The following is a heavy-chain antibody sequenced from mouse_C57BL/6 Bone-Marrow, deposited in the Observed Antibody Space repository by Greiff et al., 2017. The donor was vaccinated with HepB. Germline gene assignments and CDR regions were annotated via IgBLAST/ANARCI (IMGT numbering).Heavy chain of an antibody. D-gene: IGHD1-1*01. J-gene: IGHJ3*01. Sequence: EVKLMESGGGLVQPKGSLKLSCAASGFSFNTYAMNWVRQAPGKGLEWVARIRSKSNNYATYYADSVKDRFTISRDDSESMLYLQMNNLKTEDTAMYYCVRGYYGSFAYWGQGTLVTVSA. CDR2: IRSKSNNYAT. V-gene: IGHV10-1*01. CDR1: GFSFNTYA. CDR3: VRGYYGSFAY.